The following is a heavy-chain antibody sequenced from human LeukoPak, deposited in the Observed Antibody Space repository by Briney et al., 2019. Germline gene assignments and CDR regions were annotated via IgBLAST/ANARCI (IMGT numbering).Heavy chain of an antibody. CDR1: GYNFTNYW. V-gene: IGHV5-51*01. CDR3: ARYYDITVAGPDY. Sequence: GESLRISCKASGYNFTNYWIGWVRQMPGKGLEWMVIIYPGDSETTYSPSFQGQVTISADKSISTAYLQLGSLKASDTAMYYCARYYDITVAGPDYWGQGTLVTVSS. J-gene: IGHJ4*02. D-gene: IGHD6-19*01. CDR2: IYPGDSET.